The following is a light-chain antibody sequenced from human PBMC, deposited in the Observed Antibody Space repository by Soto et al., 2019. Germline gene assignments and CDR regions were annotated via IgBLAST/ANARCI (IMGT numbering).Light chain of an antibody. CDR2: STS. J-gene: IGKJ1*01. Sequence: EIVLTQSPGTLSLSPGERATLSCRASQSVSSYYLAWYQQKPGQAPRLLIYSTSSRATGIPDRFSGSGSGTDFTLTISRLEPEDFAVYYCQQYGSSLTWTFGQGTKVEIK. CDR1: QSVSSYY. V-gene: IGKV3-20*01. CDR3: QQYGSSLTWT.